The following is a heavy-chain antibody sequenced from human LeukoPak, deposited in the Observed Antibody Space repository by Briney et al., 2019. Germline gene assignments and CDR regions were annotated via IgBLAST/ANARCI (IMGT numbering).Heavy chain of an antibody. CDR1: GFTFSSYG. D-gene: IGHD3-22*01. V-gene: IGHV3-23*01. CDR2: ISGSGGST. Sequence: PGGSLRLSCAASGFTFSSYGMSWVRQAPGKGLEWVSAISGSGGSTYYADSVKGRFTISRDNSKNTLYLQMNSLTAEDTALYYCARLSGYRPYYYYYYSIDVWGKGTTVTVSS. CDR3: ARLSGYRPYYYYYYSIDV. J-gene: IGHJ6*03.